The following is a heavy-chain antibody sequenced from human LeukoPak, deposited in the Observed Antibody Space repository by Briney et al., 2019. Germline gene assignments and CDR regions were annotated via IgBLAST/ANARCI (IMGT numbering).Heavy chain of an antibody. CDR3: ARGGVSSSSYSGY. V-gene: IGHV1-2*02. Sequence: VGSVRVSCKASGYTFTGYYMHWVRQAPGQGLERMGWINPKSGGTNYAQKFQFRVTITRDTSIITAYMELSRLKSDDTALYSCARGGVSSSSYSGYWGQETLDTVSS. CDR2: INPKSGGT. CDR1: GYTFTGYY. D-gene: IGHD6-13*01. J-gene: IGHJ4*02.